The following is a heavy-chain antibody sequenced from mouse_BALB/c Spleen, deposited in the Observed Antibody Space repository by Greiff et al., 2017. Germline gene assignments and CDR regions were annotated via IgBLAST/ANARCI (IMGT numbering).Heavy chain of an antibody. CDR2: ISYSGST. J-gene: IGHJ4*01. CDR3: ARSRGTVVATRYAMDY. D-gene: IGHD1-1*01. Sequence: EVKLVESGPSLVKPSQTLSLTCSVTGDSITSGYWNWIRKFPGNKLEYMGYISYSGSTYYNPSLKSRISITRDTSKNQYYLQLNSVTTEDTATYYCARSRGTVVATRYAMDYWGQGTSVTVSS. CDR1: GDSITSGY. V-gene: IGHV3-8*02.